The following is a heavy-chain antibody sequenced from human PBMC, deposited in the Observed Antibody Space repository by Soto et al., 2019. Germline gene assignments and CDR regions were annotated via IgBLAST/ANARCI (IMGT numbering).Heavy chain of an antibody. CDR1: GFTFTSSA. CDR2: IVVGRGNT. D-gene: IGHD3-16*01. V-gene: IGHV1-58*02. J-gene: IGHJ4*02. CDR3: AAAVSGDYVW. Sequence: QMQLVQSGPEVKKPGTSVKVSCKASGFTFTSSAMQWVRQARGQRLEWIGWIVVGRGNTNYAQKFQERVTITRAMSTRTAYMELRSRRSEDTAVYYCAAAVSGDYVWWGQGTLVTVSS.